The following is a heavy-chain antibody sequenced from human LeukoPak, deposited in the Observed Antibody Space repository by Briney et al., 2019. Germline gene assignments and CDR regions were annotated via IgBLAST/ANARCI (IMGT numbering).Heavy chain of an antibody. J-gene: IGHJ4*02. Sequence: PSETLSLTCTVSGGSISSGDYYWSWIRQPPGKGLEWIGEIYHSGSTNYNPSLKSRVTISVDKSKNQFSLKLSSVTAADTAVYYCARYTPVGNYYGSASFPYWGQGTLVTVSS. V-gene: IGHV4-30-4*01. CDR3: ARYTPVGNYYGSASFPY. CDR2: IYHSGST. CDR1: GGSISSGDYY. D-gene: IGHD3-10*01.